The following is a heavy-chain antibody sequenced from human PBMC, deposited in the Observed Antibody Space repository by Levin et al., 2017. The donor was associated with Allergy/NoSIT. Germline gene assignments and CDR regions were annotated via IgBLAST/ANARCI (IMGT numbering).Heavy chain of an antibody. J-gene: IGHJ4*02. CDR2: ISGSGANT. V-gene: IGHV3-23*01. CDR3: AKADYSNYFYFFDY. D-gene: IGHD4-11*01. CDR1: GFTFRNYA. Sequence: GGSLRLSCAASGFTFRNYAMTWVRQAPGKGLEWVSAISGSGANTYYADSVKGRFTISRDNSKNTLYLQMSSLRDEDTAVYYCAKADYSNYFYFFDYWGQGALVTVSS.